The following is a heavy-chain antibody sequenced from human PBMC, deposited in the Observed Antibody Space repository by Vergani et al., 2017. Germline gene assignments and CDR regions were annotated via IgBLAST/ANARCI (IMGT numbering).Heavy chain of an antibody. CDR3: AKDSGSSTSCLIDY. Sequence: EVQLLESGGDLVQPGRSLRLSCAASGFTFDDYAMHWVRQAPGKGLEWVSGISWNSGSIGYADSVKGRFTISRDNAKNSLYLQMNSLRAEDTALYYCAKDSGSSTSCLIDYWGQGTLVTVSS. CDR1: GFTFDDYA. D-gene: IGHD2-2*01. J-gene: IGHJ4*02. CDR2: ISWNSGSI. V-gene: IGHV3-9*01.